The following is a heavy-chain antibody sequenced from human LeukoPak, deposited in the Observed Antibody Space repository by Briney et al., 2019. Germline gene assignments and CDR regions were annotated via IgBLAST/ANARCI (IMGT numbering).Heavy chain of an antibody. CDR3: ARGDYYDSSAALEETNYFDY. CDR1: GGSISSYY. J-gene: IGHJ4*02. D-gene: IGHD3-22*01. V-gene: IGHV4-59*01. Sequence: PSETLSLTCTVSGGSISSYYWSWIRQPPGKGLERIGYIYYSGSTNYNPSLKSRVTISVDTSKNQFSLKLSSVTAADTAAYYCARGDYYDSSAALEETNYFDYWGQGTLVTVSS. CDR2: IYYSGST.